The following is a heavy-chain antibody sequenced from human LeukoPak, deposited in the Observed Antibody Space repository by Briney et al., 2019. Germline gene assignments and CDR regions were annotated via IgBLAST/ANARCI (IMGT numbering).Heavy chain of an antibody. J-gene: IGHJ4*02. V-gene: IGHV3-20*04. D-gene: IGHD4-17*01. CDR3: ARTRYDYGDEYYFDY. Sequence: PGGSLRLSCAASGFTFDDYGMSWVRQAPGKGLEWVSGINWNGGSTGYADSVKGRFTISRDNAKNSLYLQMNSLRAEDTALYYCARTRYDYGDEYYFDYWGQGTLVTVSS. CDR2: INWNGGST. CDR1: GFTFDDYG.